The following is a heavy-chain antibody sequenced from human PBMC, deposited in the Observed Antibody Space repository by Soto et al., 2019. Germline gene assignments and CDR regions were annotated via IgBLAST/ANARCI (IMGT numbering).Heavy chain of an antibody. CDR3: ARGENRGGHGY. J-gene: IGHJ4*02. D-gene: IGHD3-10*01. Sequence: EVQLVESGGGLVQPGGSLRLSCAASGFTFSSDWMRWVRQAPGKGLEWVANIKQDGSEKYYVDSVKGRFTISRDNAKNSLYLQMNSLRAEDTAVYYCARGENRGGHGYWGQGTLVTVSS. CDR2: IKQDGSEK. CDR1: GFTFSSDW. V-gene: IGHV3-7*01.